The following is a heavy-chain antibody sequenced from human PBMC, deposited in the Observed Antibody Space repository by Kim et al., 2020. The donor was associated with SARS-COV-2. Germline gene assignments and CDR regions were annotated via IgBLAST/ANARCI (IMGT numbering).Heavy chain of an antibody. J-gene: IGHJ5*02. CDR1: GGSFSGYY. D-gene: IGHD6-19*01. CDR3: ARGRTNTNVRPQYTSGWYSSPVAGRAWFDP. V-gene: IGHV4-34*01. Sequence: SETLSLTCAVYGGSFSGYYWSWIRQPPGKGLEWIGEITHSGSTNYNPSLKSRVTISVDTSKNQLSLKLSSVTAADTAVYYCARGRTNTNVRPQYTSGWYSSPVAGRAWFDPWGQGTLVTVSS. CDR2: ITHSGST.